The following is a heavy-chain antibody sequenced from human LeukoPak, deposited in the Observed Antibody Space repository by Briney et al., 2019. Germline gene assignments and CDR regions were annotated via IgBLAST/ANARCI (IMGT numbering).Heavy chain of an antibody. CDR1: GYTFTSYG. J-gene: IGHJ6*02. Sequence: ASVKVSCKASGYTFTSYGISWVRQAPGQGLEWMGWISAYNGNTNYAQKLQGRVTMTTDTSTSTAYMELRSLRSDDTAVYYCATDGFVATPYGMDVWGQGTTVTVSS. V-gene: IGHV1-18*01. D-gene: IGHD5-12*01. CDR3: ATDGFVATPYGMDV. CDR2: ISAYNGNT.